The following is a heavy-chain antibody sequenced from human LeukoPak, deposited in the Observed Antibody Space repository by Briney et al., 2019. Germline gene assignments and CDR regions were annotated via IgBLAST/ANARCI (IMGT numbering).Heavy chain of an antibody. Sequence: GGSLRLSCTTPGFTFSDYAMSWVRQTPGKGLEWVGFIRSKAYGGTTEYAASVKGRFTISRDDSKSIAYLQMNSLKTEDTAFYYCTNGLTMNPFDYWGQGTLVTVSS. V-gene: IGHV3-49*04. J-gene: IGHJ4*02. D-gene: IGHD1-14*01. CDR1: GFTFSDYA. CDR2: IRSKAYGGTT. CDR3: TNGLTMNPFDY.